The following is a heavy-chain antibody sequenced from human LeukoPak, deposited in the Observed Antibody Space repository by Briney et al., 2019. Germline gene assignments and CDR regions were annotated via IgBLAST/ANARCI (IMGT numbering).Heavy chain of an antibody. Sequence: TSETLSLTCTVSGGSISSYYWSWIRQPPGKGLEWIGYIYYSGSTNYNPSLKSRVTISVDTSKNQFSLKLSSVTAADTAVYYCARHVTSSGWYSDGYWFDPWGQGTLVTVSS. CDR3: ARHVTSSGWYSDGYWFDP. CDR1: GGSISSYY. CDR2: IYYSGST. J-gene: IGHJ5*02. D-gene: IGHD6-19*01. V-gene: IGHV4-59*01.